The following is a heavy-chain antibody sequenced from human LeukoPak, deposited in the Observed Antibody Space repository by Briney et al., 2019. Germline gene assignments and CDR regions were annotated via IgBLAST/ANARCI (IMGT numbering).Heavy chain of an antibody. CDR3: ARENLRDIVVVVATDRRFDY. V-gene: IGHV4-34*01. CDR2: INHSGST. D-gene: IGHD2-15*01. Sequence: SETLSLTCAVYGGSFSGYYWSWIRQPPGKGLEWIGEINHSGSTNYNPSLKSRVTISVDTSKNQFSLKLSSVTAADTAVYYCARENLRDIVVVVATDRRFDYWGQGTLVTVSS. J-gene: IGHJ4*02. CDR1: GGSFSGYY.